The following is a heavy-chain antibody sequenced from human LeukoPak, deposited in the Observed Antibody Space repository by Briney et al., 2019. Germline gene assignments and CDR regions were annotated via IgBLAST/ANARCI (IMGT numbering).Heavy chain of an antibody. J-gene: IGHJ4*02. Sequence: GSLRLSCAASGFTVSSNYMSWVRQAPGKGLEWVSVIYSGGSTYYADSVKGRFTISRDNSKNTLYLQMNSLRAEDTAVYYCAREGGYCTNGVCYLGYWGQGTLVTVSS. CDR2: IYSGGST. CDR1: GFTVSSNY. D-gene: IGHD2-8*01. CDR3: AREGGYCTNGVCYLGY. V-gene: IGHV3-66*01.